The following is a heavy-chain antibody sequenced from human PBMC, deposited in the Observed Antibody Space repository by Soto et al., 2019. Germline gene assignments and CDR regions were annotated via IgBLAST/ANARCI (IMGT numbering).Heavy chain of an antibody. Sequence: ASVKVSCKSSGYPFTTYAISWVRQAPGQGLEWMGWISTYNGNTNYAQKFQGRVTMTTDTSTSTAYMELRSLRSDDTAVYYCARDLGIVVTTWFDPWGQGTRVTVS. V-gene: IGHV1-18*01. CDR1: GYPFTTYA. CDR2: ISTYNGNT. J-gene: IGHJ5*02. D-gene: IGHD3-22*01. CDR3: ARDLGIVVTTWFDP.